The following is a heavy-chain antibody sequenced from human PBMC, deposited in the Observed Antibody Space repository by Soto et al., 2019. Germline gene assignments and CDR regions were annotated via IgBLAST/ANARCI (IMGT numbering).Heavy chain of an antibody. CDR1: GGSFGSSA. D-gene: IGHD3-16*01. J-gene: IGHJ3*01. Sequence: QVQLVQSGADVKKPGSSVKVSCKTSGGSFGSSAISWVRQAPAQGLEWMGEIIPVFDKANYAQNFQDRLTITAYESTGTVFMQLSSLRSDDTAVYFCARLRRDWGDAFDLWGQGTFVTVSS. V-gene: IGHV1-69*01. CDR2: IIPVFDKA. CDR3: ARLRRDWGDAFDL.